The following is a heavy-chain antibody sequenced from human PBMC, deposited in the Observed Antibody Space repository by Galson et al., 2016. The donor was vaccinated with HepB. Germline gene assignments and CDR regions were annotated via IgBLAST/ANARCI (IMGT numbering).Heavy chain of an antibody. CDR1: GFTFDDYV. Sequence: SLRLSCAASGFTFDDYVLHWVRQAPGKGLEWVSLISWDGGSTFYADSVKGRFTISRDNSKNSLFLQMDSLRTEDTAFYYCATISTGDYYSNYWGHGTLVTVSS. CDR2: ISWDGGST. CDR3: ATISTGDYYSNY. D-gene: IGHD2-21*02. J-gene: IGHJ4*01. V-gene: IGHV3-43*01.